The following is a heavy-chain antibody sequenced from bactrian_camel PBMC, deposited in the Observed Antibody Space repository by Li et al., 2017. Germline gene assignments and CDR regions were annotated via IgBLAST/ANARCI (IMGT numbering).Heavy chain of an antibody. V-gene: IGHV3S53*01. J-gene: IGHJ3*01. Sequence: HVQLVESGGGSVQDGGSLSLSCKISGYTRNKYCLGWYRQTPGKERAKVASIDSDGTTTYADSMKGRFTVSLDNAKTTVYLQMNDLKPEDTAVYYCAADSIRPACGWYPVSPLDAWGQGTQVTVS. CDR3: AADSIRPACGWYPVSPLDA. CDR1: GYTRNKYC. D-gene: IGHD5*01. CDR2: IDSDGTT.